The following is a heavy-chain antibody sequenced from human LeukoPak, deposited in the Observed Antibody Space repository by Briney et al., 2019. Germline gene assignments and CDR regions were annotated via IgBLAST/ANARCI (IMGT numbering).Heavy chain of an antibody. D-gene: IGHD3-10*01. Sequence: SETLSLTCTVSGGSISYYYWGWIRQPPGKGLEWIGYIHYIGSTNYNPSLKSRVTISVDTSKNQFSLKLSSVTAADTAVYYCARRIGFYYGSGRYNWFDPWGQGTLVTVSS. V-gene: IGHV4-59*12. CDR3: ARRIGFYYGSGRYNWFDP. CDR2: IHYIGST. CDR1: GGSISYYY. J-gene: IGHJ5*02.